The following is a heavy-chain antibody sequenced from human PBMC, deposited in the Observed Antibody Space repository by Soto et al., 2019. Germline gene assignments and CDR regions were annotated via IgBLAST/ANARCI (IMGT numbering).Heavy chain of an antibody. CDR2: ISGSGGST. D-gene: IGHD3-22*01. V-gene: IGHV3-23*01. Sequence: GGSLRLSCAASGFTFSSYAMSWVRQAPGKGLEWVSAISGSGGSTYYADSVKGRFTISRDNSKNTLYLQMNSLRAEDTAVYYCAKPDYYDSSGYFNYFYYWGQGTLVTVSS. J-gene: IGHJ4*02. CDR3: AKPDYYDSSGYFNYFYY. CDR1: GFTFSSYA.